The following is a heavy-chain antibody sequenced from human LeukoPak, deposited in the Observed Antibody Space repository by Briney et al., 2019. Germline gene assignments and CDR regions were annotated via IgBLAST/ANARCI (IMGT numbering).Heavy chain of an antibody. D-gene: IGHD2-21*01. Sequence: GGSLRLSCTTSGFTFSDFPIHWVRQAPGKGLEWVAVIGPDGNNKYYAEFVKGRFTISRDKSKKTLNLQMISLRPEDTAVYYCARGFEKIPGYYYYLDVWGTGTTVTVSS. CDR2: IGPDGNNK. CDR1: GFTFSDFP. J-gene: IGHJ6*03. V-gene: IGHV3-30*04. CDR3: ARGFEKIPGYYYYLDV.